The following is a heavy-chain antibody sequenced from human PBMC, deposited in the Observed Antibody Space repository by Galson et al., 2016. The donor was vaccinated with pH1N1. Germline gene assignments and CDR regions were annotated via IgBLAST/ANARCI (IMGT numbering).Heavy chain of an antibody. D-gene: IGHD3-16*01. CDR3: TRDAWGWLFDS. CDR2: FSGSTA. CDR1: GFTFSNYA. J-gene: IGHJ4*02. Sequence: SLRLSCAASGFTFSNYAMSWVRRAPGKGLEWVSGFSGSTALYADSVKDRFTISRDNLQNTFYLQMISLRAEDTAIYYCTRDAWGWLFDSWGQGTLVTVSS. V-gene: IGHV3-23*01.